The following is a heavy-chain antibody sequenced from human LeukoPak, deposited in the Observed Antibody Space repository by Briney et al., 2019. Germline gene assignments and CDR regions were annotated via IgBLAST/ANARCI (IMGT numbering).Heavy chain of an antibody. CDR3: VRSVKEGYCSSTSCPEFDY. D-gene: IGHD2-2*01. CDR2: INPNSGGT. CDR1: GYTFTGYY. Sequence: ASVKVSCKASGYTFTGYYMHWVRQAPGQGLEWMGWINPNSGGTNYAQKFQGRVTMTRDTSISTAYMELSRLRSDDTSVYYCVRSVKEGYCSSTSCPEFDYWGQGTLVTVSS. J-gene: IGHJ4*02. V-gene: IGHV1-2*02.